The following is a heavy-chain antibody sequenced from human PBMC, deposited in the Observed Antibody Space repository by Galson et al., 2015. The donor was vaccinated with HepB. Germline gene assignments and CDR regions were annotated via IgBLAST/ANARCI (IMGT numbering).Heavy chain of an antibody. Sequence: SLRLSCAASGFTYNTYAMAWVRQSPGKGLEWVSSISGSAQSTDNADSSKGRFIISRDNSKNTVYLQINSLRVEDTAVYYCARGACSTNSCFPFDHWGQGNLVTVSS. V-gene: IGHV3-23*01. CDR1: GFTYNTYA. CDR3: ARGACSTNSCFPFDH. D-gene: IGHD2-2*01. CDR2: ISGSAQST. J-gene: IGHJ4*02.